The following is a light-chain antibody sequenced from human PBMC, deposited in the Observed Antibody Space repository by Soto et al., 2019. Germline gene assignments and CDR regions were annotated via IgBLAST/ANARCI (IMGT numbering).Light chain of an antibody. V-gene: IGLV2-14*01. CDR3: RSYTSSSTVV. CDR1: SSDVGGYNY. Sequence: QSALTQPASVSGSPGQSITISCTGTSSDVGGYNYVSWYQQHPGKAPKLMIYDVSNRPSGVSNRSSASKSGNTASLTISGLQAEDEADYYCRSYTSSSTVVFGGGTKLTVL. CDR2: DVS. J-gene: IGLJ2*01.